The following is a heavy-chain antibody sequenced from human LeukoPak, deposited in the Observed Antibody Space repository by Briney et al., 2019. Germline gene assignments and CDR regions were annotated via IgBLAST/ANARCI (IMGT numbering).Heavy chain of an antibody. D-gene: IGHD3-22*01. Sequence: ASVKVSCKASGYTFTGYYMHWVRQAPGQGLEWMEWINPNSGGTNYAQKFQGRVTMTRDTSISTAYMELSRLRSDDTAVYYCARTTYYYDSSGYYYSYWGQGTLVTVSS. CDR1: GYTFTGYY. V-gene: IGHV1-2*02. CDR2: INPNSGGT. J-gene: IGHJ4*02. CDR3: ARTTYYYDSSGYYYSY.